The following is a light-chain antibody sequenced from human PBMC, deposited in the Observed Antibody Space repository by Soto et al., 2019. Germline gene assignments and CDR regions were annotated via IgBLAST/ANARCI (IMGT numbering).Light chain of an antibody. CDR2: DVS. J-gene: IGLJ3*02. Sequence: QSALTQPASVSGSPGQSITISCTGTSSDVGGYNYVSWYQQHPGKAPKLMIYDVSNRPSGVSNRGSGSKAGNTASLTISGLQDEDAADYYCSSDTSSSTLVFGGGTKVTVL. V-gene: IGLV2-14*01. CDR1: SSDVGGYNY. CDR3: SSDTSSSTLV.